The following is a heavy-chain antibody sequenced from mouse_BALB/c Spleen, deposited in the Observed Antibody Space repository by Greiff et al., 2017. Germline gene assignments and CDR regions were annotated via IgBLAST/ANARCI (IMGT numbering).Heavy chain of an antibody. CDR3: ARWDSLLRLTGAY. D-gene: IGHD1-2*01. CDR1: GYTFTDYV. Sequence: VQLQQSGPELVKPGASVKMSCKASGYTFTDYVISWVKQRTGQGLEWNGEIYPGSGSTYYNEKFKGKATLTADKSSNTAYMQLSSLTSEDSAVYFCARWDSLLRLTGAYWGQGTLVTVSA. CDR2: IYPGSGST. J-gene: IGHJ3*01. V-gene: IGHV1-77*01.